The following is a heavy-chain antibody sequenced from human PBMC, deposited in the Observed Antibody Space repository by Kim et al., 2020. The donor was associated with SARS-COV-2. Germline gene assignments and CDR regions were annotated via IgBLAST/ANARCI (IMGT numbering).Heavy chain of an antibody. D-gene: IGHD2-15*01. V-gene: IGHV3-66*01. Sequence: GGSLRLSCAASGFTVSSNYMSWVRQAPGKGLEWVSVIYSGGSTYYAASVKGRFTISRDNSKNTLYLPMNSLRAEDTAVYYCSRDSMVVGFDYWGQGTLVTVSS. J-gene: IGHJ4*02. CDR2: IYSGGST. CDR1: GFTVSSNY. CDR3: SRDSMVVGFDY.